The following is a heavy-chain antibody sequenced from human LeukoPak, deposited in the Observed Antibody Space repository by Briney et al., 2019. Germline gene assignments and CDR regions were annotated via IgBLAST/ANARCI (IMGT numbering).Heavy chain of an antibody. V-gene: IGHV3-23*01. Sequence: GGSLRLSCAASGFTFSNNAMSWVRQAPGKGLEWVSATSTSGGSAYYADSVKGRFTISRDNSKNTLYLQMDSLRADDTAVYYCARYSGSYYYPPAWDLWGQGTLVTVSS. CDR3: ARYSGSYYYPPAWDL. CDR1: GFTFSNNA. D-gene: IGHD1-26*01. J-gene: IGHJ4*02. CDR2: TSTSGGSA.